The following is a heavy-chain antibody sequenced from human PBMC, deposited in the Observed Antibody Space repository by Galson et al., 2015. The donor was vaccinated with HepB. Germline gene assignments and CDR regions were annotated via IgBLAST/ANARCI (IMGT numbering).Heavy chain of an antibody. CDR2: ISAYNGNT. J-gene: IGHJ4*02. D-gene: IGHD4-17*01. Sequence: SVKVSCKASGYTFTSYGISWVRQAPGQGLEWVGWISAYNGNTNYAQKLQGRVTMTTDTSTSTAYMELRSLRSDDTAVYYCARDSDFGYDYGDYEEGHYFDYWGQGTLVTVSS. CDR3: ARDSDFGYDYGDYEEGHYFDY. CDR1: GYTFTSYG. V-gene: IGHV1-18*04.